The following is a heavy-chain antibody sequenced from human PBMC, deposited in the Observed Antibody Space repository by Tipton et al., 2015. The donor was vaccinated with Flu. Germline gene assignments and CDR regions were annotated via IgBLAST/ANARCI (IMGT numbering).Heavy chain of an antibody. CDR3: ARGRGYGYGIDF. CDR1: GGSVKSGSYY. D-gene: IGHD5-18*01. Sequence: TLSLTCTVSGGSVKSGSYYWSWIRQPPGKGLECIAYILYSGSTYYNPSLKSRIAISVDTSKNEFSLKVNSVTAADTSVYYCARGRGYGYGIDFWGQGTLVTVSS. V-gene: IGHV4-30-4*01. J-gene: IGHJ4*02. CDR2: ILYSGST.